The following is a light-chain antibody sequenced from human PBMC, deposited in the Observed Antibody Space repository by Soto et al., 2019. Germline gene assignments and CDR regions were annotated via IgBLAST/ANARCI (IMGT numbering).Light chain of an antibody. CDR2: DAY. V-gene: IGKV3-11*01. CDR3: QQRHMWPIT. Sequence: VLTQSPVTLSLSPGERATLSCRASQSFRGLLAWYQQKPGQSPRLLIYDAYNRATGTPPMFSGSGSGTDFTLTISSLEPEDSAVYYCQQRHMWPITFGQGTRLEIK. J-gene: IGKJ5*01. CDR1: QSFRGL.